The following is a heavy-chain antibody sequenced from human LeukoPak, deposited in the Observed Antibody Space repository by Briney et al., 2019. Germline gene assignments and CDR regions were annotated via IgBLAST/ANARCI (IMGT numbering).Heavy chain of an antibody. V-gene: IGHV4-39*07. J-gene: IGHJ4*02. Sequence: SETLSLTCTVSGGSISSSSYYWGWIRQPPGKLLEWIGSIYYSGSTYYNPSLKSRVTISVDTSKNQFSLKLSSVTAADTAVYFCARGPYGSGSYSFDYWGQGTLVTVSS. CDR2: IYYSGST. CDR1: GGSISSSSYY. CDR3: ARGPYGSGSYSFDY. D-gene: IGHD3-10*01.